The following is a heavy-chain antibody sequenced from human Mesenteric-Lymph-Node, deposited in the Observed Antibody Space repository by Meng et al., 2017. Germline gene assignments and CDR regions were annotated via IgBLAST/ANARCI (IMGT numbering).Heavy chain of an antibody. D-gene: IGHD3-3*01. CDR2: ISYDGSNK. CDR1: GFTFSSYE. CDR3: TRVSLTSLSDH. Sequence: GESLKISCAASGFTFSSYEMNWVRQAPGKGLEWVAVISYDGSNKYYADSVKGRFTISRDNSKNTLYLQMNSLRAEDTAVYYCTRVSLTSLSDHWGQGSLVTVSS. J-gene: IGHJ4*02. V-gene: IGHV3-30*04.